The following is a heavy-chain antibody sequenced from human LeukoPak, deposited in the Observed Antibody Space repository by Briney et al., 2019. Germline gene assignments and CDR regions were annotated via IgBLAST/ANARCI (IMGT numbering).Heavy chain of an antibody. J-gene: IGHJ4*02. CDR1: GGSISCYY. CDR3: ARHSSDYYGPFDY. Sequence: SETLSLTCTVSGGSISCYYWRWIRQPAGKGLEWIGRIYTSGSTNYNPSPKSRVTMSVDTSKNQFSLKLSSVTAADTAVYFCARHSSDYYGPFDYWGQGTLVTVSS. V-gene: IGHV4-4*07. D-gene: IGHD6-19*01. CDR2: IYTSGST.